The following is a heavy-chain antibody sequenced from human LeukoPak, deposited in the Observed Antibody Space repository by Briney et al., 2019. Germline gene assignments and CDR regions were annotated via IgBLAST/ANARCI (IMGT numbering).Heavy chain of an antibody. CDR1: GYDFINYG. CDR2: RSIYNGNT. J-gene: IGHJ4*02. CDR3: ARGGPFPSGSSSREYYLDY. D-gene: IGHD6-6*01. V-gene: IGHV1-18*01. Sequence: GASVKVSCKASGYDFINYGISWVRQAPGQGLEWMGWRSIYNGNTDYKLQGRVTMTTDTSTSTAYMEVRSLRSDDTAVYYCARGGPFPSGSSSREYYLDYWGQGTLVTMSS.